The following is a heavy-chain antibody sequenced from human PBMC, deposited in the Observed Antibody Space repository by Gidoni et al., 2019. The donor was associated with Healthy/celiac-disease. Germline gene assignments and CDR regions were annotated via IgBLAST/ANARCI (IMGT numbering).Heavy chain of an antibody. CDR2: ISSSSSTI. CDR1: GFTFSSYS. D-gene: IGHD3-22*01. J-gene: IGHJ6*02. Sequence: EVQLVESGGGLVQPGGSLRLSCAASGFTFSSYSMNWVRQAPGKGLEWVSYISSSSSTIYYADSVKGRFTISRDNAKNSLYLQMNSLRAEDTAVYYCARSGSGESEAGKDYYDSSGSRGMDVWGQGTTVTVSS. V-gene: IGHV3-48*04. CDR3: ARSGSGESEAGKDYYDSSGSRGMDV.